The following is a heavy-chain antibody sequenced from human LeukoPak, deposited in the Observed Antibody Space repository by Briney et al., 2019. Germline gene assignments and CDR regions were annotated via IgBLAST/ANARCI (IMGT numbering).Heavy chain of an antibody. CDR3: ARTVEYCSGGSCYGYYYYYMDV. CDR2: INPNSGGT. J-gene: IGHJ6*03. D-gene: IGHD2-15*01. Sequence: ASVKVSCKASGYTFTGYYMHWVRQAPGQGLEWMGWINPNSGGTNYAQKFQGRVTMTRDTSISTAYMELSRLRSDDTAVYYCARTVEYCSGGSCYGYYYYYMDVWGKGTTVTVPS. CDR1: GYTFTGYY. V-gene: IGHV1-2*02.